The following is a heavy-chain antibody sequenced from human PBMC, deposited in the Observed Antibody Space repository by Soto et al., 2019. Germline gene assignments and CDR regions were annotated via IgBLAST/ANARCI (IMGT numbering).Heavy chain of an antibody. J-gene: IGHJ4*02. D-gene: IGHD3-3*01. V-gene: IGHV1-3*01. CDR1: GYTFTSYA. CDR3: AREPTSDFWSCYSPFFDY. Sequence: ASVKVSCKASGYTFTSYAMYWVRQAPGQRLEWMGWINAGNGNTKYSQKFQGRVTITRDTSASTAYMELSSLRSEDTAVYYCAREPTSDFWSCYSPFFDYWGQRTLVTVSS. CDR2: INAGNGNT.